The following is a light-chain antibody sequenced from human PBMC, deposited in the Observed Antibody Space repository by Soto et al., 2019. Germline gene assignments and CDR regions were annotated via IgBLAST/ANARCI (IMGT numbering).Light chain of an antibody. V-gene: IGLV1-40*01. CDR3: QSYDTRLSADV. CDR1: SSNIGAGYD. Sequence: QSVLTQPPSVSGAPGQRVTISCTGSSSNIGAGYDVHWYQQLPGTAPKLLIYVKTNRPSGVPDRKSASKSGTSAALAITGLQAEDEGDYYCQSYDTRLSADVFGTGTKLTVL. J-gene: IGLJ1*01. CDR2: VKT.